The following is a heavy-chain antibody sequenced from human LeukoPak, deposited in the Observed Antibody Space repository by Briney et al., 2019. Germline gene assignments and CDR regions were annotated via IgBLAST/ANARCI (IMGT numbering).Heavy chain of an antibody. CDR2: IKEDGSEK. V-gene: IGHV3-7*01. D-gene: IGHD3-10*02. Sequence: GGSLRLSCAASGFTFSSYWMSWVREAPGRGLEWVANIKEDGSEKYYVDSMKGRFTISRDNTKNTLYLQMNSLRAEDTAAYYCAKDQGMLGWGQGTLVTVSS. CDR3: AKDQGMLG. CDR1: GFTFSSYW. J-gene: IGHJ4*02.